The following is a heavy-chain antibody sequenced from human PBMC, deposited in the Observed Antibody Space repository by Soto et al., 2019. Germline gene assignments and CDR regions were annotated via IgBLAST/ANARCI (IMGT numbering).Heavy chain of an antibody. D-gene: IGHD6-19*01. V-gene: IGHV3-66*01. CDR1: GFTVSSNY. CDR3: ARENSGWPDALEI. Sequence: DVQLVESGGGLVQPGGPLRLSCAVSGFTVSSNYMSWVRQAPGKGLEWVSAIYSGGSTYYADSVKGRFTISRDNSKNTLYLQMNSLRAEDTAVYYCARENSGWPDALEIWGQGTMVTVSS. CDR2: IYSGGST. J-gene: IGHJ3*02.